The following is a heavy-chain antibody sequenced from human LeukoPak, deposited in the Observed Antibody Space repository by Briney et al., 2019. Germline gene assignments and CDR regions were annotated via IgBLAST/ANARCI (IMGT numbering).Heavy chain of an antibody. J-gene: IGHJ4*02. CDR2: IYHSGST. Sequence: SETLSLTCAVSGGSIRSSNWWSWVRQPPGKGLEWIGEIYHSGSTYYNPSLKSRVTISVDTSKNQFSLKLSSVTAADTAVYYCARAPGDGYYDSSGYYYDYWGQGTLVTVSS. CDR3: ARAPGDGYYDSSGYYYDY. CDR1: GGSIRSSNW. V-gene: IGHV4-4*02. D-gene: IGHD3-22*01.